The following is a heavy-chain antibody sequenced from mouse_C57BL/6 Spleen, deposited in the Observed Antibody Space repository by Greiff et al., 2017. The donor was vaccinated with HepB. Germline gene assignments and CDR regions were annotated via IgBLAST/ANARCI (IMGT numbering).Heavy chain of an antibody. CDR1: GFTFNTYA. CDR3: VRERGYDYDGGYFDY. CDR2: IRSKSSNYAT. Sequence: EVQRVESGGGLVQPKGSLKLSCAASGFTFNTYAMHWVRQAPGKGLEWVARIRSKSSNYATYYADSVKDRFTISRDDSQSMLYLQMNNLKTEDTAMYYCVRERGYDYDGGYFDYWGQGTTLTVSS. D-gene: IGHD2-4*01. J-gene: IGHJ2*01. V-gene: IGHV10-3*01.